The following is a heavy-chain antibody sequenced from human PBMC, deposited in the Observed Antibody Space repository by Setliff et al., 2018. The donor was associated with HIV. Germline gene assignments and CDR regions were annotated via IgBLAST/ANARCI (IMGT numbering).Heavy chain of an antibody. J-gene: IGHJ5*02. Sequence: SETLSLTCVVYGGSFGGYYWSWIRQPPGKGLEWIGEINHHKHTNYNPSLKSHVTMSVDTSKNQFSLKLSSVTAADTAMYYCARGRMATVLIRNWIDPWGQGSLVTVSS. CDR1: GGSFGGYY. D-gene: IGHD4-4*01. CDR2: INHHKHT. CDR3: ARGRMATVLIRNWIDP. V-gene: IGHV4-34*01.